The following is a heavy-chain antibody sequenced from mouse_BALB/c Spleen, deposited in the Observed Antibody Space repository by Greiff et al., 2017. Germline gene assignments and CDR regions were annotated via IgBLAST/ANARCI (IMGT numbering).Heavy chain of an antibody. D-gene: IGHD2-10*02. CDR1: GYTFTSYN. Sequence: QVQLQQPGAELVKPGASVKMSCKASGYTFTSYNMHWVKQTPGQGLEWIGAIYPGNGDTSYNQKFKGKATLTADKSSSTAYMQLSSLTSEDSAVYYCARGEYGNYGYAMDYWGQGTSVTVSS. J-gene: IGHJ4*01. CDR3: ARGEYGNYGYAMDY. V-gene: IGHV1-12*01. CDR2: IYPGNGDT.